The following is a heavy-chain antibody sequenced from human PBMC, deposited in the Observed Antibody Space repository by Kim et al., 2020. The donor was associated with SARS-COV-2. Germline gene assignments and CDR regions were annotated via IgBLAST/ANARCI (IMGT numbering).Heavy chain of an antibody. CDR2: IKQDGSEK. J-gene: IGHJ6*02. CDR3: AREAYSSGNCMDV. Sequence: GGSLRLSCAASGFTFSSYWMSWVRQAPGKGLEWVANIKQDGSEKYYVDSVKGRFTISRDNAKNSLYLQMNSLRAEDTAVYYCAREAYSSGNCMDVWGQGTTVTVSS. D-gene: IGHD6-19*01. V-gene: IGHV3-7*03. CDR1: GFTFSSYW.